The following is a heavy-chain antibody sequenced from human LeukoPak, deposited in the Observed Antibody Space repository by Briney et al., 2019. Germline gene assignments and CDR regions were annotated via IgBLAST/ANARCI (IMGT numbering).Heavy chain of an antibody. V-gene: IGHV3-11*01. CDR3: ARAEVVEWLPFDY. J-gene: IGHJ4*02. CDR1: GFTFSDYY. Sequence: PGGSLRLSCAASGFTFSDYYMSWIRQAPGKGLEWVSYISSSGSTIYYADSVKGRFTISRDNAKNSLYLQTNSLRAEDTAVYYCARAEVVEWLPFDYWGQGTLVTVSS. D-gene: IGHD3-3*01. CDR2: ISSSGSTI.